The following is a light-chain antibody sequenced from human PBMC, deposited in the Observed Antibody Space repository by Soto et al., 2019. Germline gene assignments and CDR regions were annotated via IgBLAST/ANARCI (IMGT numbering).Light chain of an antibody. CDR3: SSYAGSDNVI. J-gene: IGLJ2*01. Sequence: QSALTQPPYASGSPGQSVTISCTGTSSDVGGYDYVSWYQQHPGKAPKLMIFEVNKRPSGVPDRFSGSKSGQTASLTVSGLQSDDEVDYYCSSYAGSDNVIFGGGTKLTVL. V-gene: IGLV2-8*01. CDR1: SSDVGGYDY. CDR2: EVN.